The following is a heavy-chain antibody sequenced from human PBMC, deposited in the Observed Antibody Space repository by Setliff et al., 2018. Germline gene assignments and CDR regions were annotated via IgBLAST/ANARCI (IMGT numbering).Heavy chain of an antibody. CDR3: ARNWRDSGYDY. V-gene: IGHV4-61*02. D-gene: IGHD5-12*01. CDR2: IYAIRST. Sequence: KPSETLSLTCIVSGGSISSATSYWNWIRQPAGKELEWIGRIYAIRSTNYNPSLKSRVTISLDTSNNQFSLKLSSVTAADTAVYYCARNWRDSGYDYWGQGTLVTVSS. J-gene: IGHJ4*02. CDR1: GGSISSATSY.